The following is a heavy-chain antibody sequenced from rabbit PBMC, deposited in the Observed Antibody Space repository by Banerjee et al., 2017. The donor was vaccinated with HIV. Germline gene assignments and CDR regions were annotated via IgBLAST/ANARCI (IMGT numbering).Heavy chain of an antibody. CDR2: IYAGDGNT. CDR3: ARDFDF. Sequence: QSLEESGGGLVQPEGSLTLICTASGFTISSRYYMCWVRQAAGKGLEWIACIYAGDGNTCYASWTKGRFTVSKTSSTTVTLQMASLTSADTAAYFCARDFDFWGQGTLVTVS. J-gene: IGHJ4*01. CDR1: GFTISSRYY. V-gene: IGHV1S40*01.